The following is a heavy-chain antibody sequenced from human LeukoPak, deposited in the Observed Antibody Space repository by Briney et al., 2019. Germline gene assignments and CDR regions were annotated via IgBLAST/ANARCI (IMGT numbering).Heavy chain of an antibody. Sequence: ASVKVSCKASGYTFTSYGISWVRQAPGQGLEWMGWISAYNGNTNYAQKLQGRVTMTTDTSTSTAYMELRSLRSDDTAVYYCARTDSGSPAYGLDVWGQGTTVTVSS. J-gene: IGHJ6*02. CDR3: ARTDSGSPAYGLDV. CDR1: GYTFTSYG. V-gene: IGHV1-18*01. CDR2: ISAYNGNT. D-gene: IGHD3-10*01.